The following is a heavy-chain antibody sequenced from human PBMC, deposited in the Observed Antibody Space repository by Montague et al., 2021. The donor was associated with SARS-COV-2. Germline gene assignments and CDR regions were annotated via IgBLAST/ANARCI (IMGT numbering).Heavy chain of an antibody. CDR2: INHSGST. D-gene: IGHD2-15*01. CDR1: GGSFSGYY. Sequence: SETLSLTCAVYGGSFSGYYWSWIRQPPGKGLEWIGEINHSGSTNYNPSLQSRVTISVDTSKNQFSLKLSSVTAADTAVYYCARLTAGYCSGGSCYWGTGFDYWGQGTLVTVSS. J-gene: IGHJ4*02. CDR3: ARLTAGYCSGGSCYWGTGFDY. V-gene: IGHV4-34*01.